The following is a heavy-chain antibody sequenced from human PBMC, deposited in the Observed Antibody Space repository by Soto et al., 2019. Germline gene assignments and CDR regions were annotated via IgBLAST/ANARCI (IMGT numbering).Heavy chain of an antibody. CDR2: IYHSGSS. Sequence: PSETLSLTCAVSNYSISSDHYWGWIRQPPGKGLEWIGTIYHSGSSYNNPSLKGRLTISIDTSKNQFSLQLNSVTSAETAVYHCARVVHDSSGSYFDFWGRGTRVTVSS. J-gene: IGHJ4*02. D-gene: IGHD3-22*01. CDR1: NYSISSDHY. V-gene: IGHV4-38-2*01. CDR3: ARVVHDSSGSYFDF.